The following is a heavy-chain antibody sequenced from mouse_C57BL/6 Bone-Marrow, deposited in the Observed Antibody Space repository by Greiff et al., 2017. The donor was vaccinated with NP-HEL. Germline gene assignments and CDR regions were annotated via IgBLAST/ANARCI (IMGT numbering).Heavy chain of an antibody. D-gene: IGHD2-3*01. CDR3: ARDDGYYFSYWYFDV. J-gene: IGHJ1*03. V-gene: IGHV15-2*01. CDR1: DSEVFPIAY. Sequence: VQLQQSGSELRSPGSSVKLSCKDFDSEVFPIAYMSWVRQKPGHGFEWIGGILPSIGRTIYGEKFEDKATLDADTLSNTAYLELNSLTSEDSAIYYCARDDGYYFSYWYFDVWGTGTTVTVSS. CDR2: ILPSIGRT.